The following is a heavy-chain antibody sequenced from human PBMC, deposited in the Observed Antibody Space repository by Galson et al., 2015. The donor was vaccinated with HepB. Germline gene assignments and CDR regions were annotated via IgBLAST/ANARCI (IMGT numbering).Heavy chain of an antibody. V-gene: IGHV3-48*02. CDR2: ISSSSDTM. Sequence: SLRLSCAASGFTFSTYSMDWVRQAPGKGLEWVSYISSSSDTMYYADSVKGRFTISRDNAKSSLFLQMNSLRDDDAAVYYCARGGLLWTAPGTRLGYWGQGTLVTVSS. D-gene: IGHD6-13*01. CDR1: GFTFSTYS. J-gene: IGHJ4*02. CDR3: ARGGLLWTAPGTRLGY.